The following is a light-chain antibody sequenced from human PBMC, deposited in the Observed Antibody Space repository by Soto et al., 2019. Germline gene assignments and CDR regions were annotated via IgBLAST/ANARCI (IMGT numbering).Light chain of an antibody. CDR1: SSDVGGYNY. Sequence: QSALTQPASVSGSPGQSITISCTGTSSDVGGYNYVSWYQQHPGKAPKLMIYEVSTRPSGVSNRFSGSKSGNTASLTISGLQAEDEGDYFCSSYGGASTRYVFGTGTKLTVL. V-gene: IGLV2-14*01. CDR3: SSYGGASTRYV. CDR2: EVS. J-gene: IGLJ1*01.